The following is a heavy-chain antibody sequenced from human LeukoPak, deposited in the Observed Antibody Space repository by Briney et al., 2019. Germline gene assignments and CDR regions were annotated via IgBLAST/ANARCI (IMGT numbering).Heavy chain of an antibody. Sequence: ASVKVSCKASGYPFTGYYMHWVRQAPGQGLEWMGWINPNSGGTNYAQKFQGRVTMTRDTSISTAYMELSRLRSDDTAVYYCARDRFTMVRGVVYWGQGTLVTVSS. D-gene: IGHD3-10*01. J-gene: IGHJ4*02. CDR1: GYPFTGYY. CDR2: INPNSGGT. V-gene: IGHV1-2*02. CDR3: ARDRFTMVRGVVY.